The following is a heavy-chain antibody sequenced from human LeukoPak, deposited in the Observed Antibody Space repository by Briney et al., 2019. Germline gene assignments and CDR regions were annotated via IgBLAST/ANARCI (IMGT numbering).Heavy chain of an antibody. V-gene: IGHV4-59*08. D-gene: IGHD3-16*02. CDR3: ARHIGGGIEDMDV. CDR2: IYVTGN. J-gene: IGHJ6*03. CDR1: GGSIGTYY. Sequence: PSETLSLTCTVSGGSIGTYYWSWVRQSPGKGLEWIGYIYVTGNRYNPYLQSRVTISVDTSRNQFSLKMSSVTAADTAVYYCARHIGGGIEDMDVWGKGTEVTVSS.